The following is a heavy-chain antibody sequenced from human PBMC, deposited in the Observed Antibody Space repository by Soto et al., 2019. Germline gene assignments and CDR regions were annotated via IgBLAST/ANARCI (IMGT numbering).Heavy chain of an antibody. D-gene: IGHD3-10*01. V-gene: IGHV1-3*01. J-gene: IGHJ4*02. CDR1: GYTFTSYA. CDR2: INAGNGNT. CDR3: EGGGMVRGVTTRYYFDY. Sequence: QVQLVQSGAEVKKPGASVKVSCKASGYTFTSYAMHWVRQAPGQRLEWMGRINAGNGNTKYSQKFQGRVTITRDTSPDKAYMELSSLSSEDTAVYYCEGGGMVRGVTTRYYFDYWGQGPLVTVSS.